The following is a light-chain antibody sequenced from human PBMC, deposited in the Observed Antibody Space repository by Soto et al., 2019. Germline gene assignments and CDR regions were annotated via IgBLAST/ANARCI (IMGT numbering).Light chain of an antibody. J-gene: IGKJ1*01. CDR3: QQYNSYPWT. Sequence: DIQMTQSPSTLSASVGDRVTITCRASQSISSWLAWYQQKPGKAPKLLIYKGSSLESGVPSRFSGCGSGTEFTLTISSLQPDDFATYYCQQYNSYPWTFGQGTKVEIK. V-gene: IGKV1-5*03. CDR1: QSISSW. CDR2: KGS.